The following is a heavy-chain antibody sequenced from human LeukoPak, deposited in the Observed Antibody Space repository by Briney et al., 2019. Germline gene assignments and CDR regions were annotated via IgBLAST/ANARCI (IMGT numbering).Heavy chain of an antibody. CDR3: VRHLTDPTSGDY. J-gene: IGHJ4*02. CDR2: MHPNTGDT. D-gene: IGHD1-14*01. Sequence: GASVKVSCKTSGYTFTDEYIHWVRQAPGHGLECMGWMHPNTGDTVYVQKFQGRVTFTRDTSISTAYMELHRLRSHDTAVYYCVRHLTDPTSGDYWGQGTLVTVSS. CDR1: GYTFTDEY. V-gene: IGHV1-2*02.